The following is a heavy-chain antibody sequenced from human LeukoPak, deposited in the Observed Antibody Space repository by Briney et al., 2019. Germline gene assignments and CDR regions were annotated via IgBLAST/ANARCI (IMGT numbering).Heavy chain of an antibody. D-gene: IGHD2-2*01. CDR1: GFSFSTYS. J-gene: IGHJ4*02. CDR3: TSSLSSSTSH. Sequence: PGGSLRLSCAASGFSFSTYSMNWVRQAPGQGLEWISYISSSSSTIYYADSVKGRFTISRDNAKNSLYLQMNSLRAGDTAVYYCTSSLSSSTSHWGQGTLVIVSS. CDR2: ISSSSSTI. V-gene: IGHV3-48*01.